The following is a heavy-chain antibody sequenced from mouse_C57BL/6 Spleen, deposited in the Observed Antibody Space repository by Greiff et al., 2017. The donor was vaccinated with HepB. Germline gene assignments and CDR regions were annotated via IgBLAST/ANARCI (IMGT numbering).Heavy chain of an antibody. V-gene: IGHV7-3*01. J-gene: IGHJ4*01. D-gene: IGHD2-12*01. CDR2: IRNKANGYTT. Sequence: EVKLMESGGGLVQPGGSLSLSCAASGFTFTDYYMSWVRQPPGKALEWLGFIRNKANGYTTEYSASVKGRFTISRDNSQSILYLQMNALRAEVSATYYCARYRDYNAMDYWGQGTSVTVSS. CDR1: GFTFTDYY. CDR3: ARYRDYNAMDY.